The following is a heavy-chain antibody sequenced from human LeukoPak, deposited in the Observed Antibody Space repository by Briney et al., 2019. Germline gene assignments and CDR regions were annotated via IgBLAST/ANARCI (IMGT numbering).Heavy chain of an antibody. V-gene: IGHV3-30-3*01. CDR3: ARDQNAIVVVTAIDY. CDR1: EFMFNTYA. J-gene: IGHJ4*02. Sequence: GGSLRLSCAASEFMFNTYAMHWVRQAPGKGLEWVAAISDDGSNKYYADSVKGRFTISRDNSKITLYLQMDSLRAEDTAVYYCARDQNAIVVVTAIDYWGQGTLVTVSS. CDR2: ISDDGSNK. D-gene: IGHD2-21*02.